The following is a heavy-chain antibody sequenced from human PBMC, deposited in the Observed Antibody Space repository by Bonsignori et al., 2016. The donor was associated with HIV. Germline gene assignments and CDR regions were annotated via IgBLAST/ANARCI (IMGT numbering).Heavy chain of an antibody. D-gene: IGHD3-16*01. J-gene: IGHJ4*02. V-gene: IGHV4-61*02. Sequence: SETLSLTCTVSGGFISGGSYYWSWIRQPAGKELEWIGRVHKSGSANYNPSLRSRVTISVDTSRNHFSLDLTSVTAADTGVYYCARADVDRALVWDYWGQGVLVTVSS. CDR2: VHKSGSA. CDR3: ARADVDRALVWDY. CDR1: GGFISGGSYY.